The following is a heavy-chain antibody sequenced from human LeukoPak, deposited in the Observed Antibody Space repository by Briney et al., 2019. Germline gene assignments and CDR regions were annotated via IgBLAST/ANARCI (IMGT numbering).Heavy chain of an antibody. D-gene: IGHD1-14*01. CDR3: ARDVTQDAFDI. CDR2: IYSGGST. CDR1: GFTVSSNY. Sequence: GGSLRHSCAASGFTVSSNYMSWVRQAPGKGLEWVSVIYSGGSTYYADSVKGRFTISRDNSKNTLYLQMNSLRAEDTAVYYCARDVTQDAFDIWGQGTMVTVSS. J-gene: IGHJ3*02. V-gene: IGHV3-53*01.